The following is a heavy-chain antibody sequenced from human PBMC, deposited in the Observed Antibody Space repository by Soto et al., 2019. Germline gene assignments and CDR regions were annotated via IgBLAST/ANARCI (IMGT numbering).Heavy chain of an antibody. CDR1: GFIVKSPY. Sequence: EVQVVETGGGLIQPGGSLRLSCAASGFIVKSPYMNWVRQAPGKGLEWVSATYTDGTTSYADSVKGRFTISRDNSKNTLYLQMNSLRAEDTAVYYCAKVREPYSNYYYYYGMDVWGQGTTVTVSS. D-gene: IGHD4-4*01. J-gene: IGHJ6*02. CDR3: AKVREPYSNYYYYYGMDV. CDR2: TYTDGTT. V-gene: IGHV3-53*05.